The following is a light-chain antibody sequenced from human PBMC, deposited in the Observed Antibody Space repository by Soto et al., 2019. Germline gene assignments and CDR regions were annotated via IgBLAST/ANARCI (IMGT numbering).Light chain of an antibody. V-gene: IGKV3-15*01. J-gene: IGKJ2*01. CDR2: GAS. Sequence: EIVMTQSPATLSVSPGERVTLSCRASESLSTYLAWYQQKPGQAPRLLIYGASTKATGIPARFSGSGSATDFTLTISSLQSEDFAVYYGQSYKDGPFTFGQGTKLEI. CDR3: QSYKDGPFT. CDR1: ESLSTY.